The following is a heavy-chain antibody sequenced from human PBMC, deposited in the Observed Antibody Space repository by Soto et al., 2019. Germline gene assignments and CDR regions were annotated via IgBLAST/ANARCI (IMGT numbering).Heavy chain of an antibody. V-gene: IGHV3-21*01. D-gene: IGHD6-6*01. Sequence: CLILSCAASGFTFSSYSMNWVRQAPGKGLEWVSSISSSSFSINYADSVKGRFSISRDNAQNSLHLQMNNLRAEDTAVYYCARNESSNIYGMDVWGQGTKVTVSS. J-gene: IGHJ6*02. CDR2: ISSSSFSI. CDR3: ARNESSNIYGMDV. CDR1: GFTFSSYS.